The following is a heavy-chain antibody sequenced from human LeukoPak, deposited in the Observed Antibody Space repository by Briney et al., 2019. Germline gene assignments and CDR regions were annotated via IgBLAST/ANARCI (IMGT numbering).Heavy chain of an antibody. CDR2: ISAYNGNT. CDR1: GYTFTIYG. Sequence: GASVKVSCKASGYTFTIYGISWVRQAPGQGLEWMGWISAYNGNTNYAQKLQGRVTMTTDTSTSTAYMDLRSLRSDDTAVYYCARAQRGSYRSPLSNWGQGTLVTVSS. CDR3: ARAQRGSYRSPLSN. V-gene: IGHV1-18*01. J-gene: IGHJ4*02. D-gene: IGHD3-16*02.